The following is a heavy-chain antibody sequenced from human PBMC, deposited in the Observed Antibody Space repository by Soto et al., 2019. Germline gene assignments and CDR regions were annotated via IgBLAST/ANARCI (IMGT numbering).Heavy chain of an antibody. V-gene: IGHV4-34*01. CDR2: INHSGST. D-gene: IGHD3-16*02. CDR1: GGSFSGYY. Sequence: QVQLQQWGAGLLKPSETLSLTCAVYGGSFSGYYWSWIRQPPGKGLEWIGEINHSGSTNYNPSLKSRVTISVDTSKKQFSLKLTSVTDADTAVYYCARRLNVIHQFDYWGQGTLVTVSS. CDR3: ARRLNVIHQFDY. J-gene: IGHJ4*02.